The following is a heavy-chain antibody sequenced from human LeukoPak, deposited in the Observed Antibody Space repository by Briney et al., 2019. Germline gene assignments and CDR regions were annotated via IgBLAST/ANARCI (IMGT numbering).Heavy chain of an antibody. CDR2: IYTSGST. CDR1: GGSISSGSYY. Sequence: SQTLSLTCTVSGGSISSGSYYWSWIRQPAGKGLEWIGRIYTSGSTNYNPSLKSRVTISVDTSKNQFSLKLSSVTAADTAVYYCARGGDYYDSSGYFVPFDYWGQGTLVTVSS. V-gene: IGHV4-61*02. CDR3: ARGGDYYDSSGYFVPFDY. J-gene: IGHJ4*02. D-gene: IGHD3-22*01.